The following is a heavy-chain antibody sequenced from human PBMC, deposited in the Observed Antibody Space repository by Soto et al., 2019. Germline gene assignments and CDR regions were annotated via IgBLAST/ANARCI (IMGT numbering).Heavy chain of an antibody. CDR1: GFTFDDYS. D-gene: IGHD1-7*01. CDR2: ISWNSGSI. V-gene: IGHV3-9*01. CDR3: AKDLKAGTSHYFYGMDV. J-gene: IGHJ6*02. Sequence: GGSLRLSCAASGFTFDDYSMHWVRQAPGKGLEWVSGISWNSGSIGYGDSVKGRFTISRDNAKNSLSLQMNSLRAEDTALYYCAKDLKAGTSHYFYGMDVWGQGTTVTVSS.